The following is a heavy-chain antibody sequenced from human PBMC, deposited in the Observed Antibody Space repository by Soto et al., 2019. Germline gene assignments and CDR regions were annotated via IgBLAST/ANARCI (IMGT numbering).Heavy chain of an antibody. D-gene: IGHD1-1*01. J-gene: IGHJ3*02. CDR2: INAGNGNT. V-gene: IGHV1-3*01. CDR1: GYTFTSYA. Sequence: ASVKVSCKASGYTFTSYAMHWVRQAPGQRLEWMGWINAGNGNTKYSQKFQGRVTITRDTSASTAYMELSSLRSEDTAVYYCARDYNWNDVSAFDIWGQGTMVTVS. CDR3: ARDYNWNDVSAFDI.